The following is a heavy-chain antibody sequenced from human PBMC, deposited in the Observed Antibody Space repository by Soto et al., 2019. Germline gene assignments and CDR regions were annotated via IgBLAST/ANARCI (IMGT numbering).Heavy chain of an antibody. CDR2: IYYSWAT. Sequence: PSETLSLTCAVSGGSITSGGYPWSWVRQRPGVGLEWIGNIYYSWATYYSPSLRSRLSISFDTSMRHFSLKLTSVNAADTAVYYCARGRPQGYYFALDVWGQGTTVTVSS. CDR1: GGSITSGGYP. CDR3: ARGRPQGYYFALDV. V-gene: IGHV4-31*11. J-gene: IGHJ6*02.